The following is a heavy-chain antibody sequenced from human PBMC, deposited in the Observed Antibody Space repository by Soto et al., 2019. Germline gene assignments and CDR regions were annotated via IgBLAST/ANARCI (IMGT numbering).Heavy chain of an antibody. V-gene: IGHV1-69*01. D-gene: IGHD3-10*01. CDR3: ARDRAVYGSGNYYNRIDF. CDR2: IIHIFGTP. Sequence: QVQLVQSGAEVKKPGSSLKVSCKASGGIFSTYAITWLRRAPGQGREWMGGIIHIFGTPNYAQRFQGRVTITADDSTSTAYMELSRLRSDDTAVYYCARDRAVYGSGNYYNRIDFWGQGTLVSVSS. J-gene: IGHJ4*02. CDR1: GGIFSTYA.